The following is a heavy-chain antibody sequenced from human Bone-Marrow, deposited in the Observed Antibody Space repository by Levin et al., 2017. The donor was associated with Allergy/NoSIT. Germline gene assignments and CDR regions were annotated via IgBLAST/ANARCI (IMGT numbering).Heavy chain of an antibody. CDR3: ARDSSSWYRAFEI. J-gene: IGHJ3*02. V-gene: IGHV3-53*01. CDR2: INSGGST. D-gene: IGHD6-13*01. Sequence: TGGSLRLSCAASGFXVRDXYMXXXXXXXXKGLEWVSVINSGGSTNYADSVKGRFTISRDNSKNTVDLQMNSLRAEDTAVYYCARDSSSWYRAFEIWGRGTVVTVS. CDR1: GFXVRDXY.